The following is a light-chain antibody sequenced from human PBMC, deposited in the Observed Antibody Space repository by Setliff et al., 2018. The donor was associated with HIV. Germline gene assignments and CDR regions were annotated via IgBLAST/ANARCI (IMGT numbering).Light chain of an antibody. J-gene: IGLJ1*01. CDR3: CSNTGSNTYV. CDR2: QAT. Sequence: QSVLTQPASVSGSPGQSITISCTGTSSDIGAYNYVSWYQHHPGKAPKLMIYQATKRPSGVSNRFSGSKSGNTASLTISGLQAEDEADYYCCSNTGSNTYVVGTGTKVTVL. CDR1: SSDIGAYNY. V-gene: IGLV2-23*01.